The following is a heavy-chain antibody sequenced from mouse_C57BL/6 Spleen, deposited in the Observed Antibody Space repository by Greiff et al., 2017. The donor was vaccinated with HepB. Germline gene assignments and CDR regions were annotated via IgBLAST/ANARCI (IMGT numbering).Heavy chain of an antibody. Sequence: VQLQQSGAELAKPGASVKLSCKASGYTFTSYWMHWVKQRPGQGLEWIGYINPSSGYTKYNQKFKDKATLTADKSSSTAYMQLSSLTSEDSAVYYCARGGIYYDYDGAWFAYWGQGTLVTVSA. V-gene: IGHV1-7*01. CDR1: GYTFTSYW. D-gene: IGHD2-4*01. CDR3: ARGGIYYDYDGAWFAY. J-gene: IGHJ3*01. CDR2: INPSSGYT.